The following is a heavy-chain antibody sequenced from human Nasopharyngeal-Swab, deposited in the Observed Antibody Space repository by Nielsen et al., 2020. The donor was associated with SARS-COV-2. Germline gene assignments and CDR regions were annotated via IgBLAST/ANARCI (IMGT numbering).Heavy chain of an antibody. Sequence: GESLKISCKGSGYSFTSYWIGWVRQMPGKGLEWMGIIYPGDSDTRYSPSLQGQVTISADKSISTAYLQWSSLKASDTAMYYCARHKYYYYYGMDVWGQGTTVTVSS. V-gene: IGHV5-51*01. CDR2: IYPGDSDT. J-gene: IGHJ6*02. CDR1: GYSFTSYW. CDR3: ARHKYYYYYGMDV.